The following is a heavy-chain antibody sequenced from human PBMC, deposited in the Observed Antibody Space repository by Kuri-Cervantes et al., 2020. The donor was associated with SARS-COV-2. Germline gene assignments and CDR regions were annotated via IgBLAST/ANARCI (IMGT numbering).Heavy chain of an antibody. CDR2: IWYDGSNK. CDR1: GFTFSSYG. Sequence: GESLKISCAASGFTFSSYGMHWVRRAPGKGLEWVAVIWYDGSNKYYADSVKGRFTISRDNSKNTLYLQMNSLRAEDTAVYYCAKDGCSSTSCYMGYYFDYWGQGTLVTVSS. V-gene: IGHV3-33*06. CDR3: AKDGCSSTSCYMGYYFDY. D-gene: IGHD2-2*02. J-gene: IGHJ4*02.